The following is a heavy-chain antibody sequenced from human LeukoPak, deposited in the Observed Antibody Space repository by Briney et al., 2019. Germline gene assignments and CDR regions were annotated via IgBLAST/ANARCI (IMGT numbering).Heavy chain of an antibody. J-gene: IGHJ4*02. V-gene: IGHV4-59*01. CDR3: ARSVAVPGTEIDF. CDR1: AGSISGYY. D-gene: IGHD6-19*01. Sequence: SETLSLTCTVSAGSISGYYWTWIRQPPGKGLEWLGHIYYSGSTKYNPSLTSRVTISLDTSKNQFSLVLSSVTAADTAVYYYARSVAVPGTEIDFWGQGTLVTVSS. CDR2: IYYSGST.